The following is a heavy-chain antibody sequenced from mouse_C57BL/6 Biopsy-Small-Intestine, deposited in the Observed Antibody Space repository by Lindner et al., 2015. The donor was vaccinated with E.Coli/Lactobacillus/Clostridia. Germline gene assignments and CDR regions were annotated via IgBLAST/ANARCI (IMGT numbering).Heavy chain of an antibody. Sequence: VQLQESGAELAGPGTSVKLSCKASGYTFTSYGITWVKQRTGQGLEWVGEIYPRSGSTYYSEKFKGKATLTADESSSTAYMELRSLTSQDSAVYFCARPYYYGNFFDYWGQGTTLTVSS. J-gene: IGHJ2*01. CDR3: ARPYYYGNFFDY. CDR1: GYTFTSYG. CDR2: IYPRSGST. D-gene: IGHD2-1*01. V-gene: IGHV1-81*01.